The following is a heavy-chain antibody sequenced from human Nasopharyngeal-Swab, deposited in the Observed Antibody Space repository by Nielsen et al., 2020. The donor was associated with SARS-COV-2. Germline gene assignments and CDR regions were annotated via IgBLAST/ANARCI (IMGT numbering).Heavy chain of an antibody. CDR2: LNHSGST. CDR1: GGSFSGYY. CDR3: ARGHSNDSFDY. D-gene: IGHD4-11*01. V-gene: IGHV4-34*01. Sequence: GSLRLSCAVYGGSFSGYYWSWIRQPPGKGLEWIGELNHSGSTNYNPSLKSRVTISVDTSKNQFSLKLSSVTAADTAVYYCARGHSNDSFDYWGQGTLVTVSS. J-gene: IGHJ4*02.